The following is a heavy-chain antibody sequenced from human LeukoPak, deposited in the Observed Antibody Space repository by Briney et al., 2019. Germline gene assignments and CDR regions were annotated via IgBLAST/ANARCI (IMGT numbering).Heavy chain of an antibody. Sequence: PETLSLTCTVSGGSISSYYWSWIRQPPGKGLEWIGYIYYSGSTNYNPSLKSRVTMSVDTSKNQVSLKLSSVTAADTAVYYCATGDGYNSFDYWGQGTLVTVSS. V-gene: IGHV4-59*12. D-gene: IGHD5-24*01. CDR1: GGSISSYY. CDR3: ATGDGYNSFDY. J-gene: IGHJ4*02. CDR2: IYYSGST.